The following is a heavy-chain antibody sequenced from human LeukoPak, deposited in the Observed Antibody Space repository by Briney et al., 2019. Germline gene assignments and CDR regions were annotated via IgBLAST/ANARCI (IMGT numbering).Heavy chain of an antibody. D-gene: IGHD6-13*01. V-gene: IGHV3-30*03. CDR2: ISYDGSNK. CDR1: GFTFSIYS. J-gene: IGHJ3*02. Sequence: PGGSLRLSCAASGFTFSIYSMNWVRQAPGKGLEWVAVISYDGSNKYYADSVKGRFTISRDNSKNTLYLQMNSLRAEDTAVYYCARYGAAAGNLHAFDIWGQGTMVTVSS. CDR3: ARYGAAAGNLHAFDI.